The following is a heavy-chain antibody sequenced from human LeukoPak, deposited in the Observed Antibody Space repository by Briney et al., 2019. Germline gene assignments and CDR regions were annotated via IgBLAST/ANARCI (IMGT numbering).Heavy chain of an antibody. Sequence: GASVKVSCKASGYTFTGYYMHWVRQAPGQGLEWMGWINPNSGGTNYAQKFQGRVTMTRDTSISTAYMELSRLRSDDTAVYYCARGPPSFGDPIRFDYWGQGTLVTVSS. V-gene: IGHV1-2*02. J-gene: IGHJ4*02. D-gene: IGHD4-17*01. CDR2: INPNSGGT. CDR1: GYTFTGYY. CDR3: ARGPPSFGDPIRFDY.